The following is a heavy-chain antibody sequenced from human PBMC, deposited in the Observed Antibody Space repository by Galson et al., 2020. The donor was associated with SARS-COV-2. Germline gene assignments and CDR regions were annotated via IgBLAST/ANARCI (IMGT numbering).Heavy chain of an antibody. CDR1: GFMLSSYA. D-gene: IGHD3-22*01. CDR3: ARDGQWLRPYYFHY. CDR2: ISGSGADT. V-gene: IGHV3-23*01. J-gene: IGHJ4*02. Sequence: GESPKIPCATSGFMLSSYAMSWVRQAPGKGLEWVSSISGSGADTYYADSVKGRFTISRDNAENTMLLKMNSLRVEDTAVYYCARDGQWLRPYYFHYWGQGILVSVSS.